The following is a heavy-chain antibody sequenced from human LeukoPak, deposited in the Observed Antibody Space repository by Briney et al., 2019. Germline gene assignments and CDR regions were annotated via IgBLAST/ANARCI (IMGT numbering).Heavy chain of an antibody. CDR3: AKDLSCWLNGSYCTYYFDY. J-gene: IGHJ4*02. D-gene: IGHD1-26*01. Sequence: GGSLRLSCAASGFTFSSYAMSWVRQAPGKGLEWVSAISGSGGSTYYADSVKGRFTISRDNSKNTLYLQMNSLRAEDTAVYYCAKDLSCWLNGSYCTYYFDYWGQGTLVTVSS. CDR1: GFTFSSYA. V-gene: IGHV3-23*01. CDR2: ISGSGGST.